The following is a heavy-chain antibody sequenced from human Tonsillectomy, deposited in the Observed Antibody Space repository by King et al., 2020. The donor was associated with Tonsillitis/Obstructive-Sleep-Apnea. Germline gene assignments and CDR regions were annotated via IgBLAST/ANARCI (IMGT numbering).Heavy chain of an antibody. V-gene: IGHV5-51*01. D-gene: IGHD2-15*01. CDR2: IYPGDSDT. CDR1: GYSFTTYW. Sequence: QLMQSGAEVKKPGESLKISCKGFGYSFTTYWIGWVRQMPGKGLEWMGVIYPGDSDTRYSPSFQGQVTISADKSIRTAYLQWSSLKASDTAMYYCARHECDCSGGNCYVDDWGQGTLVTVSS. CDR3: ARHECDCSGGNCYVDD. J-gene: IGHJ4*02.